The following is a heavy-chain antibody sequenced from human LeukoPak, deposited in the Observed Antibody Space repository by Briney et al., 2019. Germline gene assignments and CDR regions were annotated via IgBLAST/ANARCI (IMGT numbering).Heavy chain of an antibody. D-gene: IGHD6-13*01. Sequence: AGGSLRLSCAASGFTFSSYEMNWVRQAPGKGLEWVSYISSSGSTIYYADSVKGRFTISRDNAKNSLYLQMNSLRAEDTAVYYCARVGSSSWHQTVYFDYWGQGTLVTVSS. J-gene: IGHJ4*02. V-gene: IGHV3-48*03. CDR3: ARVGSSSWHQTVYFDY. CDR2: ISSSGSTI. CDR1: GFTFSSYE.